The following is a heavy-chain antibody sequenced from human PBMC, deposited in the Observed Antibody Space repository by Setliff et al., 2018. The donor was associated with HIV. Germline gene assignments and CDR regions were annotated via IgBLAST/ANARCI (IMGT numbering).Heavy chain of an antibody. CDR1: GYKFTGHH. V-gene: IGHV1-2*06. J-gene: IGHJ4*02. Sequence: ASVKVSCKASGYKFTGHHIQWMRQAPGQGLEWMGRINPNMGDTQYARKFQGRIIMTRDTSINTVYMELSSLTSDDTALYYCARQDIPTGYYLFDYWGKGTQVTVSS. CDR3: ARQDIPTGYYLFDY. D-gene: IGHD3-9*01. CDR2: INPNMGDT.